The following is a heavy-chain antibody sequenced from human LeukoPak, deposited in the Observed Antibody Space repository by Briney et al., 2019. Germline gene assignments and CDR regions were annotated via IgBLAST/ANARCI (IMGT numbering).Heavy chain of an antibody. D-gene: IGHD5-24*01. J-gene: IGHJ4*02. CDR2: SSGSGRDT. Sequence: PGGSPRLSCAGSGLTFSNHAMTWVRQAPGKGLEYVAESSGSGRDTYYADSVQGRFTISRDNSKNTLYLQMNSLRAEDTAEYYCGRRTQDGYNSPIDYWGQGTLVTVSS. CDR1: GLTFSNHA. CDR3: GRRTQDGYNSPIDY. V-gene: IGHV3-23*01.